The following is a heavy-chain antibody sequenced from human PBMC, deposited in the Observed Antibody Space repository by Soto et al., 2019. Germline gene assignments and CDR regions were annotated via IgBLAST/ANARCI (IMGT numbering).Heavy chain of an antibody. V-gene: IGHV3-30*18. D-gene: IGHD6-13*01. CDR3: AKDTDPSGWSGSSLLWDFDY. CDR2: ISYDGSNK. Sequence: HPGGSLRLSCAASGFTFSSYGMHWVRQAPGKGLEWVAVISYDGSNKYYADSVKGRFTISRDNSKNTLYLQMNSLRAEDTAVYYCAKDTDPSGWSGSSLLWDFDYWGQGTLVTVSS. CDR1: GFTFSSYG. J-gene: IGHJ4*02.